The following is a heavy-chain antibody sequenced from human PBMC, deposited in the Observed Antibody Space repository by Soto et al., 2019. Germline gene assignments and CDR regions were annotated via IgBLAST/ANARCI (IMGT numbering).Heavy chain of an antibody. V-gene: IGHV5-10-1*01. J-gene: IGHJ6*02. CDR2: IDPSDSYT. CDR3: AGSIWFGAHYYGMDV. CDR1: GYSFTSYW. D-gene: IGHD3-10*01. Sequence: GESLKISCNGSGYSFTSYWISWVRQMPGKGLEWMGRIDPSDSYTNYSPSFQGHVTISADKSISTAYLQWSSLKASDTAMYYCAGSIWFGAHYYGMDVWGQGTTVTVSS.